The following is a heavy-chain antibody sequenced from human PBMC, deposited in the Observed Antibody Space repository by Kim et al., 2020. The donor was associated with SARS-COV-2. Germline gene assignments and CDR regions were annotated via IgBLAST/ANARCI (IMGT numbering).Heavy chain of an antibody. CDR1: GDSVSSNSAA. CDR2: TYYRSKWYN. Sequence: SQTLSLTCAISGDSVSSNSAAWNWIRQSPSRGLEWLGRTYYRSKWYNDYAVSVKSRITINPDTSKNQFSLQLNSVTPEDTAVYYCARVVAAAGISYYYSGMDVWGRGTTVTVSS. V-gene: IGHV6-1*01. J-gene: IGHJ6*02. D-gene: IGHD6-13*01. CDR3: ARVVAAAGISYYYSGMDV.